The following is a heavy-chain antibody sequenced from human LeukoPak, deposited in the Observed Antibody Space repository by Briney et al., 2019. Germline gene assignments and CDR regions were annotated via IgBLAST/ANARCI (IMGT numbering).Heavy chain of an antibody. Sequence: SETLSLTCTVSGGSISSYYWSWIRQPPGKGLEWIGYIYYSGSTNYNPSLKSRVTISVDTSKNQFSLKLSSVTAADTAVYYCARDACYGDLNWFDPWGQGTLVTVSS. CDR2: IYYSGST. J-gene: IGHJ5*02. CDR1: GGSISSYY. V-gene: IGHV4-59*01. D-gene: IGHD4-17*01. CDR3: ARDACYGDLNWFDP.